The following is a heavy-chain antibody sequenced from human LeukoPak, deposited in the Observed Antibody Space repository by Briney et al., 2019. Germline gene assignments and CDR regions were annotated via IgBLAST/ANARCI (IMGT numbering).Heavy chain of an antibody. J-gene: IGHJ5*02. CDR2: IYYDGST. Sequence: KASETLSLTCTVSGGSISTYYWSWIRQSPGKGLEWIGYIYYDGSTNYNPSLKSRVTISVDTSKNQFSLKLSSVTAADTAVYYCARHFPRYYYGSDKKNWFDPWGQGTLVTVSS. D-gene: IGHD3-10*01. V-gene: IGHV4-59*08. CDR3: ARHFPRYYYGSDKKNWFDP. CDR1: GGSISTYY.